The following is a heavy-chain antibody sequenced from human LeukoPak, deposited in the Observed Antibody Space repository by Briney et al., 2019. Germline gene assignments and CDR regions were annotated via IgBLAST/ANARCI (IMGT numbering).Heavy chain of an antibody. J-gene: IGHJ4*02. CDR2: ISISSNYI. CDR1: GFTFSRYS. Sequence: GGSLRLSCAASGFTFSRYSMNWVRQAPGKGLEWVSSISISSNYIYYTDSVKGRFTISRDNSKDTLYLQMNSLRAEDTAVYYCAKDPRRRLFDYWGQGTLVTVSS. D-gene: IGHD4-11*01. V-gene: IGHV3-21*04. CDR3: AKDPRRRLFDY.